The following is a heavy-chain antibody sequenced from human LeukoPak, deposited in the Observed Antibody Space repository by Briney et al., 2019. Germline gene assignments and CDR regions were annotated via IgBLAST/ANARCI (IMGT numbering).Heavy chain of an antibody. Sequence: PGSSLRLSCAASGFTFSNYAMHWLRQAPGKGLEWVADISYDGSNKYYADSVKGRFTISRDNSKDTLYLQMNSLRDEDTAVYYCARGGVYSGCYQTYLFELWGEGPLVRVSS. D-gene: IGHD1-26*01. CDR1: GFTFSNYA. J-gene: IGHJ4*02. V-gene: IGHV3-30*04. CDR3: ARGGVYSGCYQTYLFEL. CDR2: ISYDGSNK.